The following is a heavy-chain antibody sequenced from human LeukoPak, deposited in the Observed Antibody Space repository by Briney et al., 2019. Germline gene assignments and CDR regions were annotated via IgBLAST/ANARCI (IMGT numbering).Heavy chain of an antibody. J-gene: IGHJ3*02. Sequence: SETLSLTCTVSGGSISTYYWSWLRQPAGKGLEWIGRIYASGSTNYNPSLKSRVTMSVDTSNNHFSLYLSSVTAADTAVYYCARVKQSDAFDIWGQGTMVTVSS. CDR3: ARVKQSDAFDI. D-gene: IGHD6-19*01. V-gene: IGHV4-4*07. CDR2: IYASGST. CDR1: GGSISTYY.